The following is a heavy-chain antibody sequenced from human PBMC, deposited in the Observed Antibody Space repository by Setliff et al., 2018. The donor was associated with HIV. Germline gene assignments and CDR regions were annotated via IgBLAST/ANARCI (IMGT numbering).Heavy chain of an antibody. J-gene: IGHJ5*02. D-gene: IGHD3-22*01. Sequence: PSETLSLTCTFSGGSASNSRYYWAWIRQPPGKGLEYIGSIYYNEKTYYSPSLKSRVTISIDTSKNQFSLNLTSVTAADSAVYYCASRVYYYDSNNFLREEGFDPWGQGTLVTVSS. CDR1: GGSASNSRYY. V-gene: IGHV4-39*01. CDR3: ASRVYYYDSNNFLREEGFDP. CDR2: IYYNEKT.